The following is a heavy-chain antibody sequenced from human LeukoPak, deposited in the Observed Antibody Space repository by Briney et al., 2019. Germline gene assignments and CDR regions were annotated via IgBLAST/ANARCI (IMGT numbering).Heavy chain of an antibody. CDR2: IQFDGTTE. J-gene: IGHJ4*02. Sequence: GGSLRPSCGASGFTLIDYNMHWVRQAPGKGLEYVAFIQFDGTTEYYTDSVKGRFTMSRDKSKNTLYLQMNSLRGGDTAVYYCARGAAVALELWGQGTLVAVSS. V-gene: IGHV3-30*02. D-gene: IGHD6-19*01. CDR3: ARGAAVALEL. CDR1: GFTLIDYN.